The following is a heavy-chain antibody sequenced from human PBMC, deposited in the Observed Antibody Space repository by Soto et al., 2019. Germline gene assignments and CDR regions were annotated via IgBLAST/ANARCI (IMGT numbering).Heavy chain of an antibody. Sequence: PSETLSLTCAVYGGSFSGYYWSWIRQPPGKGLEWIGEINHSGSTNYNPSLKSRVTISVDTSKNQFSLKLSSVTAADTAVYYCVAFARLRYFDGFLPPDVWGQGTTVTVSS. CDR2: INHSGST. D-gene: IGHD3-9*01. CDR3: VAFARLRYFDGFLPPDV. V-gene: IGHV4-34*01. J-gene: IGHJ6*02. CDR1: GGSFSGYY.